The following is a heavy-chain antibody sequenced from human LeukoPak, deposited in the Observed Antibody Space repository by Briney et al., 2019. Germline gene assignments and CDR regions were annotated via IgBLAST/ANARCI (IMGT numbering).Heavy chain of an antibody. CDR1: GSTFSGYS. CDR2: ISSSSSYI. V-gene: IGHV3-21*01. Sequence: GSLRLSCAASGSTFSGYSMNWVRQAPGKGLEWVSSISSSSSYIYYADSVKGRFTISRDNAKNSLYLQMNSLRAEDTAVYYCARDQIAGNDILTGYYIPGVFDIWGQGTMVTVSS. J-gene: IGHJ3*02. D-gene: IGHD3-9*01. CDR3: ARDQIAGNDILTGYYIPGVFDI.